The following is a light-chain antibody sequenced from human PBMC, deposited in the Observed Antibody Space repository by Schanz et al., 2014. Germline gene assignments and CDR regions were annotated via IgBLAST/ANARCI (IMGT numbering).Light chain of an antibody. Sequence: EIVLTQSPGTLSLSPGERATLSCRASQSVSSSNLAWYQQKPGQAPRLLIYAASSRATGIPDRFSGAGSGTDFTLTISRLEPEDFAVYYCQQYGSSPPFTFGPGTKVDIK. J-gene: IGKJ3*01. CDR2: AAS. CDR3: QQYGSSPPFT. CDR1: QSVSSSN. V-gene: IGKV3-20*01.